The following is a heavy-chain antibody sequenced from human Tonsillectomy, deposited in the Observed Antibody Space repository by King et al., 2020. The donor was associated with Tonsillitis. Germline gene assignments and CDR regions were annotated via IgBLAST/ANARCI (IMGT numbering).Heavy chain of an antibody. CDR3: AKDLGSWFGEGGMYV. CDR2: IYSGGSST. D-gene: IGHD3-10*01. Sequence: VQLVESGGGLVQPGGSLRLSCAASGFTFSSYAMSWVRQAPGKGLEWVSVIYSGGSSTYYADSVKGRFTVSRDNSKNTLYLQMNSLRAEDTAVYYCAKDLGSWFGEGGMYVWGQGTTVTVSS. V-gene: IGHV3-23*03. J-gene: IGHJ6*02. CDR1: GFTFSSYA.